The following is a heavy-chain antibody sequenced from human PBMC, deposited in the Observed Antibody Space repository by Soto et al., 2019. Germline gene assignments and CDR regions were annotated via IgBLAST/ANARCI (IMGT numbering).Heavy chain of an antibody. CDR3: ARERQYEPLLY. Sequence: QVQLVQSGVEVKKPGASVKVSCQASGYAFTNYRITWLRQAPGQGLEWMGWVSAYNRNTNYAQRFQDRVTMTTDPSTRTAYMELRNLKSDDTAIYFRARERQYEPLLYWGQGTLVTVSS. CDR2: VSAYNRNT. D-gene: IGHD2-2*01. V-gene: IGHV1-18*01. CDR1: GYAFTNYR. J-gene: IGHJ4*02.